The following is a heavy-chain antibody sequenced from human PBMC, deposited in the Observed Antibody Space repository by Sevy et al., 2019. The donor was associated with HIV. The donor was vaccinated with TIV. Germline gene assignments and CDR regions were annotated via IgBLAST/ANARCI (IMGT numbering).Heavy chain of an antibody. Sequence: GGSLRLSCAASGFAFSTYSMNWVRQAPGKGLEWVSSISGSGSYIYYADSVQGRVAISRDNARSSRYLQMNSLRAEDTAVYYCVREAANVRYFDYCGQGTLVTVSS. CDR3: VREAANVRYFDY. CDR1: GFAFSTYS. V-gene: IGHV3-21*01. D-gene: IGHD3-10*02. CDR2: ISGSGSYI. J-gene: IGHJ4*02.